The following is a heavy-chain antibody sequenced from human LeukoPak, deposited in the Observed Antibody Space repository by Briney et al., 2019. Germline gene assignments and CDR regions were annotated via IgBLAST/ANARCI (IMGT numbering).Heavy chain of an antibody. Sequence: GGSLRLSCAASGFTFDDYGMSWVRQAPGKGLEWVSGINWNGGSTGYADSVKGRFTISRDNAKNSLYLQMNSLRPEDTAVYYCAKASNSPGSYYYYMDVWGKGTTVTVSS. CDR2: INWNGGST. D-gene: IGHD1-1*01. V-gene: IGHV3-20*04. CDR1: GFTFDDYG. CDR3: AKASNSPGSYYYYMDV. J-gene: IGHJ6*03.